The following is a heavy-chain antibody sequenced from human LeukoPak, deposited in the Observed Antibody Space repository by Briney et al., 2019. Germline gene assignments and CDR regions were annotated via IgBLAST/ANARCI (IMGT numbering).Heavy chain of an antibody. V-gene: IGHV3-21*01. D-gene: IGHD3-10*01. CDR1: GFTFSTYS. Sequence: GGSLRLSCAASGFTFSTYSMNWVRQAPGKGLEWVSSISSSSSYIYYADSVKGRFTISRDNAKNSLYLQMNSLRAEDTAVYYCARGELLLWFPWGQGTMVTVSS. CDR3: ARGELLLWFP. J-gene: IGHJ3*01. CDR2: ISSSSSYI.